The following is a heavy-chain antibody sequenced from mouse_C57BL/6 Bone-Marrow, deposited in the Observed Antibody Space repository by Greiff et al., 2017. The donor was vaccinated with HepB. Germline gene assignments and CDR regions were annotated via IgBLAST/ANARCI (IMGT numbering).Heavy chain of an antibody. CDR2: ISYDGSN. J-gene: IGHJ2*01. Sequence: EVQLQESGPGLVKPSQSLSLTCSVTGYSITSGYYWNWIRQFPGNKLEWMGYISYDGSNNYNPSLKNRISITRDTSKNQFFLKLNSVTTEDTATYYCARRYYGSSYADYWGQGTTLTVSS. CDR3: ARRYYGSSYADY. D-gene: IGHD1-1*01. V-gene: IGHV3-6*01. CDR1: GYSITSGYY.